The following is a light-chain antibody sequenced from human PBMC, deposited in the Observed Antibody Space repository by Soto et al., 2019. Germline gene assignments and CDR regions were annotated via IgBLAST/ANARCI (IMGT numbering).Light chain of an antibody. CDR1: QSVDIS. CDR2: GAS. Sequence: EIVLTQSPATLSVSPGERVTFSCRASQSVDISLAWYQQKPGQAPRLLIYGASTRATDMPGTFSGRGSGTEFTLTISSLRPEDFAVYYCQQYRSWPRTFGQGTKVEIK. J-gene: IGKJ1*01. V-gene: IGKV3-15*01. CDR3: QQYRSWPRT.